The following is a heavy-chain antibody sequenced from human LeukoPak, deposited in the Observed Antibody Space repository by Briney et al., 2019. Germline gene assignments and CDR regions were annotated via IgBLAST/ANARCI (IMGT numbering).Heavy chain of an antibody. V-gene: IGHV3-23*01. Sequence: PGGSLRLSCAASGFTFSSYAMSWVRQAPGKGLEWVSSISSTGGTTYYADSVKGRFTISRDNSKNTLYLQMNSLRAEDTAVYYCAKDHQPAAIDYWGQGTLVTVSS. CDR1: GFTFSSYA. J-gene: IGHJ4*02. CDR2: ISSTGGTT. D-gene: IGHD2-2*01. CDR3: AKDHQPAAIDY.